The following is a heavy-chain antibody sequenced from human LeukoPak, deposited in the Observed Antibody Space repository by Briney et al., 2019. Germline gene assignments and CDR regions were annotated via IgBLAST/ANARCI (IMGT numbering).Heavy chain of an antibody. CDR3: AKGSDVGGYDSSGYYSAEYYFDY. D-gene: IGHD3-22*01. CDR2: ISGSGGST. J-gene: IGHJ4*02. Sequence: GGSLRLSCAASGFTFSSYAMSWVRQAPGKGLEWVSAISGSGGSTYYADSVKGRFTISRDNSKNTLYLQMNSLRAEDTAVYYCAKGSDVGGYDSSGYYSAEYYFDYWGQGTLVTASS. CDR1: GFTFSSYA. V-gene: IGHV3-23*01.